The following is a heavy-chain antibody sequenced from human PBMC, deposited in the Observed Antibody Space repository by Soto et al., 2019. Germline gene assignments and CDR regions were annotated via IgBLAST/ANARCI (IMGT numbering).Heavy chain of an antibody. V-gene: IGHV3-23*01. CDR2: IGASGGST. CDR1: GFTFSTYV. Sequence: EVQLLESGGGLVQPGGSLRLSCAASGFTFSTYVMSWVRQAPGKGLEWVSSIGASGGSTHYADSVEGRFTISRDNFKNTLYLQMSSLRDEDTAVYYCATQEVNHHWGQGTLVSVSS. J-gene: IGHJ4*02. CDR3: ATQEVNHH.